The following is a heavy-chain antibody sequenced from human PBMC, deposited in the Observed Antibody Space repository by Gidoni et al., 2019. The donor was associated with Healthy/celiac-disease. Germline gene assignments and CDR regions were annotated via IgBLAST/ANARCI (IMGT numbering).Heavy chain of an antibody. CDR1: GGSISSYY. J-gene: IGHJ4*02. V-gene: IGHV4-59*01. Sequence: QVQLQESGPGLVKPSETLSLTCPVSGGSISSYYWSWIRQPPGKGLEWIGYIYYSGSTNYNPSLKSRVTISVDTSKNQFSLKLSSVTAADTAVYYCARGRDYYAHWGQGTLVTVSS. CDR2: IYYSGST. CDR3: ARGRDYYAH.